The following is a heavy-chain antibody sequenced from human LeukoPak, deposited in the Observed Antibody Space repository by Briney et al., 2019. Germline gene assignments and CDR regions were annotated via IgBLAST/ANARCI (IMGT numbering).Heavy chain of an antibody. Sequence: SQTLSLTCAVSGGSISSGGYSWSWIRQPPGKGLEWIGYIYYTGTTYYNPSLKSRVTISVDTSKDQFSLKLSSVTAADTAVYYCAREVASYDFWSGYYSGYYYYYMDVWGKGTTVTVSS. CDR3: AREVASYDFWSGYYSGYYYYYMDV. CDR2: IYYTGTT. J-gene: IGHJ6*03. V-gene: IGHV4-30-4*07. D-gene: IGHD3-3*01. CDR1: GGSISSGGYS.